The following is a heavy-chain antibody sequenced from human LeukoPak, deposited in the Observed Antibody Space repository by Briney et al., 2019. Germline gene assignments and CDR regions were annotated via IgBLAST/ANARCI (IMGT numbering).Heavy chain of an antibody. D-gene: IGHD3-10*01. J-gene: IGHJ4*02. CDR2: ISSSSSYI. CDR3: ARDSMNYYGSGSALDY. V-gene: IGHV3-21*01. CDR1: GFTFSSYS. Sequence: PGGSLRLSCAASGFTFSSYSMNWVRQAPGKGLEWVSSISSSSSYIYYADSVKGRFTISRDNAKNSLYLQMNSLRAEDTAVYYCARDSMNYYGSGSALDYWGQGTLVTVSS.